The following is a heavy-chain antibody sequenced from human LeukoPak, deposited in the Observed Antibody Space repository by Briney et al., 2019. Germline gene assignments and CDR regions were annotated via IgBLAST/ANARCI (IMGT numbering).Heavy chain of an antibody. Sequence: GGSLRLSCSASGLTFSSYSMHWVRQAPGKGLEYLLGITGNGGNTYYADSVKGRFTISRDNSKNTLYLHMSSLRVEDTAVYYCVNDYCGADCHFWGQGTLVTASS. CDR2: ITGNGGNT. J-gene: IGHJ4*02. V-gene: IGHV3-64D*06. CDR1: GLTFSSYS. D-gene: IGHD2-21*02. CDR3: VNDYCGADCHF.